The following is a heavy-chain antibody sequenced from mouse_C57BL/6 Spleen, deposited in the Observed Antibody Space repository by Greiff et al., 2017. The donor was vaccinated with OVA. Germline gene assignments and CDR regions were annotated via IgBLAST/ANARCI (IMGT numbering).Heavy chain of an antibody. CDR2: IDPSDSYT. CDR3: ARWIYYDYDEDY. J-gene: IGHJ2*01. V-gene: IGHV1-59*01. D-gene: IGHD2-4*01. CDR1: GYTFTSYW. Sequence: QVQLQQPGAELVRPGTSVKLSCKASGYTFTSYWMHWVKQRPGQGLEWIGVIDPSDSYTNYNQKFKGKATLTVDTSSSTAYMQLSSLTSEDSAVYYCARWIYYDYDEDYWGQGTTLTVSS.